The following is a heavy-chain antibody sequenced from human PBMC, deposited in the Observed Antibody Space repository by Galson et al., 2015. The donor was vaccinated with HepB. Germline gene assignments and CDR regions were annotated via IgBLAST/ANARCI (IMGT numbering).Heavy chain of an antibody. D-gene: IGHD1-1*01. J-gene: IGHJ6*02. CDR3: ARDSRLELRLNNYFSYGMDV. V-gene: IGHV1-18*01. CDR2: FSGYDGST. CDR1: GYNFNNYG. Sequence: SCKASGYNFNNYGLNWIRQAPGPGLEWMGWFSGYDGSTNYAQKFQGRVTMTADASTGTAYLELRDLRSDDTAVYYCARDSRLELRLNNYFSYGMDVWGQGSAVTVSS.